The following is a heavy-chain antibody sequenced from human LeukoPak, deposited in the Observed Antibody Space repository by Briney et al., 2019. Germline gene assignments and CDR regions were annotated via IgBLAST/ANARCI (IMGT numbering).Heavy chain of an antibody. CDR3: ARGGSGSMIVVATLAY. D-gene: IGHD3-22*01. Sequence: PGGSLRLSCAASGFTFSSYAMHWVRQAPGKGLEWVAAISYDGSNKYYADSVKGRFTISRDNSKNTLFLQMNSLRAEDTAVYYCARGGSGSMIVVATLAYWGQGTLVTVSS. CDR2: ISYDGSNK. V-gene: IGHV3-30-3*01. CDR1: GFTFSSYA. J-gene: IGHJ4*02.